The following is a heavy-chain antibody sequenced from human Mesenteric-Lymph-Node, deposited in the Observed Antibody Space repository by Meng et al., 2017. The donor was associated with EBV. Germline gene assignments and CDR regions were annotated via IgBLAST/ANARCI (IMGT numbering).Heavy chain of an antibody. V-gene: IGHV4-4*03. J-gene: IGHJ2*01. CDR3: GRGRTYWYFDL. CDR2: IYHSGST. CDR1: GDSISSDNW. Sequence: VQLVESGPGLVKPPGTLSLTCAVSGDSISSDNWWSWVRQPPGKGLEWIGRIYHSGSTNYNPSLKSRVTISVDKSKNQFSLDLNSVTAADTAVYYCGRGRTYWYFDLWGRGTLVTVSS.